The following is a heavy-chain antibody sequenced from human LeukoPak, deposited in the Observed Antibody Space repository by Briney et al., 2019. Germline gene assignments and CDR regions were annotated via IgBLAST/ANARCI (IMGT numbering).Heavy chain of an antibody. Sequence: PSETLSLTCTVSGGSISSSSYYWGWIRQPPGKGLEWIGSIYYSGSTYYNPSLKSRVTISVDTSKNQFSLKLSSVTAADTAVYYCARQDEAGTLDYWGQGTLVTVSS. CDR3: ARQDEAGTLDY. V-gene: IGHV4-39*01. CDR2: IYYSGST. CDR1: GGSISSSSYY. D-gene: IGHD6-19*01. J-gene: IGHJ4*02.